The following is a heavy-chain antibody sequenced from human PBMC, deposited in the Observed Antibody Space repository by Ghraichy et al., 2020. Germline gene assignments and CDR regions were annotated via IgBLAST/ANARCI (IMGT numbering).Heavy chain of an antibody. Sequence: SETLSLTCTVSGGSISGYYWSWIRQPPGRTLEWIGYIYYIGSTNYNPSLKSRVTMSVDTSTNQFSLRLSSVNAADTAVYYCARVGGDIGGFDIWGQGTRVTVSS. V-gene: IGHV4-59*01. J-gene: IGHJ3*02. CDR1: GGSISGYY. CDR2: IYYIGST. D-gene: IGHD5-12*01. CDR3: ARVGGDIGGFDI.